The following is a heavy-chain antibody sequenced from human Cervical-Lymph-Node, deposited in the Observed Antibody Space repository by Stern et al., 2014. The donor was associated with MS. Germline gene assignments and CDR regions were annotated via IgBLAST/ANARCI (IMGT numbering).Heavy chain of an antibody. D-gene: IGHD3-3*01. CDR3: AKDHRAEYDFWSGYSFGMDV. Sequence: VQLVESGGGVVQPGRSLRLSCAASGLTFSNYGMHWVRQAPGKGLEWVAIISKDGTNQYYADSVKGRFTISRDYFKNTLYLQMNSLRTEDTAVYYCAKDHRAEYDFWSGYSFGMDVWGQGTTVTVSS. J-gene: IGHJ6*02. CDR1: GLTFSNYG. CDR2: ISKDGTNQ. V-gene: IGHV3-30*18.